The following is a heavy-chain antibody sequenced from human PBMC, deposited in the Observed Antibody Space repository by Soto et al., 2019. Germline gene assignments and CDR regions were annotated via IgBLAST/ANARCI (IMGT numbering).Heavy chain of an antibody. CDR2: IIPIFGTA. CDR1: GGTFSSYA. D-gene: IGHD3-3*01. V-gene: IGHV1-69*05. J-gene: IGHJ6*02. Sequence: SVKVSCKASGGTFSSYAISWVRQAPGQGLEGMGGIIPIFGTANYAQKFQGRVTITRDMSTNTAYMELSGLRPEDTAIYYCAADAHRDDFWSSYPYYYYSMDVWGQGTTVTVSS. CDR3: AADAHRDDFWSSYPYYYYSMDV.